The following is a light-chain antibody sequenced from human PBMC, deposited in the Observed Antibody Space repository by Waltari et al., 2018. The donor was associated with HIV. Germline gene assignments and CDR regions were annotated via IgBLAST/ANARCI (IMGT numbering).Light chain of an antibody. CDR1: SSNIENDN. Sequence: QSFMTQPPSASGTPGQTVTISCSGRSSNIENDNVYWYQQLPGMTHKLLIYKNFLRPAGIPDRFAAAKSGTAASLTSSGRRSADEADYYCVGWDSSLSAYVFGAGTKVAVL. J-gene: IGLJ1*01. CDR3: VGWDSSLSAYV. CDR2: KNF. V-gene: IGLV1-47*01.